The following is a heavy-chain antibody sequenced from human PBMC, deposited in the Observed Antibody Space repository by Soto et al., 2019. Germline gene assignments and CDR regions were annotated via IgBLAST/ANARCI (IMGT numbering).Heavy chain of an antibody. J-gene: IGHJ3*01. CDR3: AKDGHV. CDR1: GFTFSTSV. V-gene: IGHV3-23*01. Sequence: EVQLLESGGGLVQPGVSLRLSCAASGFTFSTSVMNWVRQAPGKGLEWVSAIFASGDNTYYADSVKGRFTISRDNSKNTLYLQMNSLRADDTAVYYCAKDGHVWGQGTMVTVTS. CDR2: IFASGDNT.